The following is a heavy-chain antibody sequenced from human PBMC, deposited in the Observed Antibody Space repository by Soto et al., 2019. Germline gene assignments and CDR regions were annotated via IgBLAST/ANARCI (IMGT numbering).Heavy chain of an antibody. V-gene: IGHV1-24*01. J-gene: IGHJ6*02. CDR2: FDPEDGET. CDR3: ATEAAAGMGYYYYGMDV. Sequence: ASVKVSCKVSGYTHTDLSMHWVRQAPGKEFEWMGGFDPEDGETIYAQKFQGRVTMTEDTSTDTAYMELSSLRSEDTAVYYCATEAAAGMGYYYYGMDVWGQGTTVTVSS. D-gene: IGHD6-13*01. CDR1: GYTHTDLS.